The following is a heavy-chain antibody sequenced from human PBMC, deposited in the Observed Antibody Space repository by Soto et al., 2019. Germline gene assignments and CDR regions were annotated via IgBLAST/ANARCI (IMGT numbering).Heavy chain of an antibody. D-gene: IGHD3-10*01. CDR3: ARDRRGGAFDI. Sequence: SQAPGKGLEWISFITGDSRTIFYADSVRGRFTISRDNAKNSLYLQMNSLRDEDTAVYSCARDRRGGAFDIWGQGTMVTVSS. CDR2: ITGDSRTI. V-gene: IGHV3-48*02. J-gene: IGHJ3*02.